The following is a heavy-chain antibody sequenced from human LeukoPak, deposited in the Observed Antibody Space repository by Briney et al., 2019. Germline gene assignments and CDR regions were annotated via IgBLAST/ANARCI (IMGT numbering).Heavy chain of an antibody. CDR1: GFSFSRYW. V-gene: IGHV3-7*03. CDR3: ARATAADTAMIYFDY. CDR2: IKPDGSEK. Sequence: PGGSLRLSCAASGFSFSRYWMSWVRQAPGKGPEWVANIKPDGSEKYYVDSVRGRFTLSRDNAKNSLYLQINSLRAEDTAVYYCARATAADTAMIYFDYWGQGTLVTVSS. D-gene: IGHD5-18*01. J-gene: IGHJ4*02.